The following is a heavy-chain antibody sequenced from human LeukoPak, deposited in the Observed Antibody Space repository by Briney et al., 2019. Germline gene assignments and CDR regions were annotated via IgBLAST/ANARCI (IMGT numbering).Heavy chain of an antibody. J-gene: IGHJ4*02. V-gene: IGHV1-2*02. CDR3: ARDRIDQMVGVDY. D-gene: IGHD1-26*01. CDR1: GYTFTGYY. CDR2: INPNSGGT. Sequence: ASVKASCKASGYTFTGYYMHWVRQAPGQGLEWMGWINPNSGGTNYAQKLQGRVTMTRDTSISTAYMELSRLRSDDTAVYYCARDRIDQMVGVDYWGQGTPVTVPS.